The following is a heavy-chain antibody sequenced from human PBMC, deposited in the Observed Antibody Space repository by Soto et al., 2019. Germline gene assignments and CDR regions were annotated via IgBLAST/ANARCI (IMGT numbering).Heavy chain of an antibody. V-gene: IGHV3-73*01. CDR3: TRRRSGSYHFDY. CDR1: GFTFSGSA. Sequence: GGSLRLSCAASGFTFSGSAMHWVRQASGKGLEWVGRIRSKANSYATAYAASVKGRFTISRDDSKNTAYLQMNSLKTEDTAVYYCTRRRSGSYHFDYWGQGTLVTVSS. J-gene: IGHJ4*02. CDR2: IRSKANSYAT. D-gene: IGHD1-26*01.